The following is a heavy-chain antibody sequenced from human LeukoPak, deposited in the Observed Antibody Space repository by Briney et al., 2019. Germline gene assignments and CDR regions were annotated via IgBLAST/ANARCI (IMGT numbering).Heavy chain of an antibody. CDR3: ARLTEYDSSGYYQHYFDY. J-gene: IGHJ4*02. CDR1: GGSISSSSYY. Sequence: SETLSLTCTVSGGSISSSSYYWGWIRQPPGKGLEWIVSIYYSGSTYYNPSLKSRVTISADTSKNQLSLKLSSVTAADTAVYYCARLTEYDSSGYYQHYFDYWGQGTLVTVSS. CDR2: IYYSGST. D-gene: IGHD3-22*01. V-gene: IGHV4-39*01.